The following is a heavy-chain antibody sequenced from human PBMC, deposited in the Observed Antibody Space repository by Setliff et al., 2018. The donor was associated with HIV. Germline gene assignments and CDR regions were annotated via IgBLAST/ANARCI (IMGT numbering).Heavy chain of an antibody. D-gene: IGHD4-4*01. CDR2: INPSGVSA. V-gene: IGHV1-46*01. CDR3: ARDLIPLQYYFDY. Sequence: ASVKVSCKASGYSFTSYYIHWVRQAPGQGLEWMGVINPSGVSADYAQRLQDRITMTSDTSTGAAYMELSSLRSDDTAVYYCARDLIPLQYYFDYWGQGTLVTSPQ. CDR1: GYSFTSYY. J-gene: IGHJ4*02.